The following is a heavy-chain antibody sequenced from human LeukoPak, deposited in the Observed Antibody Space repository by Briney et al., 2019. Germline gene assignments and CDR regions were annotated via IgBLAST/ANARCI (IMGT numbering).Heavy chain of an antibody. V-gene: IGHV3-9*01. CDR1: GFTFDDYA. J-gene: IGHJ4*02. CDR3: AKDIGDMIVAGYFDY. Sequence: GGSLRLSCAASGFTFDDYAMHCVRQAPGKGLEWVSGISWNSGSIGYADSVKGRFTISRDNAKNSLYLQMNSLRAEDTALYYCAKDIGDMIVAGYFDYWGQGTLVTVSS. D-gene: IGHD3-22*01. CDR2: ISWNSGSI.